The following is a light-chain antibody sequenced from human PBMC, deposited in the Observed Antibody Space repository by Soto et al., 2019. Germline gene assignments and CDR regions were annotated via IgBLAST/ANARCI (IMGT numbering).Light chain of an antibody. V-gene: IGKV1-5*01. CDR2: DAS. J-gene: IGKJ5*01. CDR3: QQYNSYSIT. CDR1: QSISSW. Sequence: EIQMTQYPSTLSASVGDRVAITCRASQSISSWLAWYQQKPGKAPKLLIYDASSLESGVPSRFSGSGSGTEFTLTISSLQPDDFATYYCQQYNSYSITFGQGTRLEIK.